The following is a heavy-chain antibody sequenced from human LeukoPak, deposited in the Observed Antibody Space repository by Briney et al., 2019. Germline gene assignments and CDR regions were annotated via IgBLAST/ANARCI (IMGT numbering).Heavy chain of an antibody. Sequence: GSLRLSCAASGFTFSRYWMSWVRQAPGKGLEWVANIKQDGSEKYYVDSVKGRFTISRDNSKNTLYLQMNSLRAEDTAVYYCAKSLSSRGVIIPKTSRYFDYWGQGTLVTVSS. D-gene: IGHD3-10*01. CDR1: GFTFSRYW. V-gene: IGHV3-7*01. CDR3: AKSLSSRGVIIPKTSRYFDY. J-gene: IGHJ4*02. CDR2: IKQDGSEK.